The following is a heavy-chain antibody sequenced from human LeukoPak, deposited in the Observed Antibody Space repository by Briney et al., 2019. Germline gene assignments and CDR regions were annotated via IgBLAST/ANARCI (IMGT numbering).Heavy chain of an antibody. D-gene: IGHD5-12*01. CDR3: ARDKGGSYFDY. CDR2: ISSSGNTT. V-gene: IGHV3-11*04. CDR1: GFTFSDYY. Sequence: GGSLRLSCAASGFTFSDYYMSWIRQAPGKGLECVSYISSSGNTTYHADSVKGRFTFSRDSAKNSLYLQINSLRAEDTAVYYCARDKGGSYFDYWGHGTLVTVSS. J-gene: IGHJ4*01.